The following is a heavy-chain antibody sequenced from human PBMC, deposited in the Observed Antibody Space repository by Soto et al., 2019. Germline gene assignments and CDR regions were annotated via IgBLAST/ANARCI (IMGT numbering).Heavy chain of an antibody. J-gene: IGHJ4*02. V-gene: IGHV4-59*12. CDR1: GGSISSYY. CDR3: ARGFLMATAHYNDY. D-gene: IGHD5-18*01. Sequence: SETLSLTCTVSGGSISSYYWSWIRQPPGKGLERIGYINHSGSTNYNPSLKSRVTISVDTSKNQFSLKLSSVTAADTAVYYCARGFLMATAHYNDYWGQGTLVTVSS. CDR2: INHSGST.